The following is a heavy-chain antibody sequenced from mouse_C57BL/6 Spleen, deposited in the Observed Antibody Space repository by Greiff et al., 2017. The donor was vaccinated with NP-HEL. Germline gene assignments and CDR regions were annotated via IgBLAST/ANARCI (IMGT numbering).Heavy chain of an antibody. Sequence: VKLMESGAELVRPGTSVKVSCKASGYAFTNYLIEWVKQRPGQGLEWIGVINPGSGGTNYNEKFKGKATLTADKSSSTAYMQLSSLTSEDSAVYFCAAGGSSWRFAYWGQGTLVTVSA. CDR2: INPGSGGT. CDR1: GYAFTNYL. CDR3: AAGGSSWRFAY. J-gene: IGHJ3*01. D-gene: IGHD1-1*01. V-gene: IGHV1-54*01.